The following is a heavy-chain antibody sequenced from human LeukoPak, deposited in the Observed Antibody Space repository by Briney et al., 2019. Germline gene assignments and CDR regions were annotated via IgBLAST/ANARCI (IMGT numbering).Heavy chain of an antibody. Sequence: PGGSLRLSCAASGFSFRSCWMHWVGQAPGKELVRVSRINGDGSTTNYADSVRGRFTISRDNAKNTLYLQMNSLRADDSAVYFCASLVGGYYPPVEAFDVWGQGTMVTVSS. CDR1: GFSFRSCW. D-gene: IGHD3-3*01. J-gene: IGHJ3*01. V-gene: IGHV3-74*01. CDR3: ASLVGGYYPPVEAFDV. CDR2: INGDGSTT.